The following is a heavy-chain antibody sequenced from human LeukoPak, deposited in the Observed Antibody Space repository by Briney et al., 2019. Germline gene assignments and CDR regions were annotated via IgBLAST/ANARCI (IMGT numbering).Heavy chain of an antibody. Sequence: GGSLRLSCAASGFTFSSYWMHWVRQAPGKGLVWVSRINSDGSSTSYADSVRGRFTISRDNAKNTLYLQMNSLRAEDTAVYYCARVQVGELSLSFDYWGQGTLVTVSS. CDR1: GFTFSSYW. D-gene: IGHD3-16*02. CDR2: INSDGSST. CDR3: ARVQVGELSLSFDY. V-gene: IGHV3-74*01. J-gene: IGHJ4*02.